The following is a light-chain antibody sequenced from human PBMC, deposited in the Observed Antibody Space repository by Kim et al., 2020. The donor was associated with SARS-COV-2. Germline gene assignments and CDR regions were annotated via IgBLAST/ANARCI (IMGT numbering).Light chain of an antibody. CDR3: QQYNRWPPYI. J-gene: IGKJ2*01. V-gene: IGKV3-15*01. CDR1: QSVGSN. Sequence: EIVMTQSPATLSVSPGERATLSCRASQSVGSNLAWYQQRPGQAPRLLIYGASTRATGVPDRFSGSGSGTEFTLTISSPQSEDFAVYYCQQYNRWPPYIFGQGTKLEI. CDR2: GAS.